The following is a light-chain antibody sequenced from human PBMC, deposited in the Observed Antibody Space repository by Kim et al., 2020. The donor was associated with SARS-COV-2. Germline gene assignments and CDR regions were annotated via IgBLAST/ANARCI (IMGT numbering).Light chain of an antibody. J-gene: IGKJ1*01. CDR3: QQSYSTPPA. Sequence: SVGDRFTITCRASQSMSSYLNWYQQKPGKAPKLLIYAASSLQSGVPSRFSGSGSGTDFTLTISSLQPEDFATYYCQQSYSTPPAFGQGTKVDIK. CDR2: AAS. CDR1: QSMSSY. V-gene: IGKV1-39*01.